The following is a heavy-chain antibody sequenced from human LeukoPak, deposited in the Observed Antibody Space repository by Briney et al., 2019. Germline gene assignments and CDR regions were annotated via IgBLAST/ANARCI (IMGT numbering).Heavy chain of an antibody. CDR3: ADLGSLSSSWYPGAFDI. V-gene: IGHV3-23*01. J-gene: IGHJ3*02. CDR1: GFTFSSYA. Sequence: PGGSLRLSCAASGFTFSSYAMSWVRQAPGKGLEWVSAISGSGGSTYYADSAKGRFTISRDNSKNTLYLQMNSLRAEDTAVYYCADLGSLSSSWYPGAFDIWGQGTMVTVSS. CDR2: ISGSGGST. D-gene: IGHD6-13*01.